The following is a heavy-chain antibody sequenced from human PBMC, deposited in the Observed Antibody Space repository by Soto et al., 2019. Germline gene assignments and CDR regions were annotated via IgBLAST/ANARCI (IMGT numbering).Heavy chain of an antibody. Sequence: PSETLSLTCAVYGGSFSGYYWSWIRQPPGKGLEWIGEINHSGSTNYNPSLKSRVTISVDTSKNQFSLKLSSVTAADTAVYYCARGGVGILWWWSGFDYWGQGTLVTVSS. V-gene: IGHV4-34*01. CDR1: GGSFSGYY. CDR2: INHSGST. D-gene: IGHD2-21*01. CDR3: ARGGVGILWWWSGFDY. J-gene: IGHJ4*02.